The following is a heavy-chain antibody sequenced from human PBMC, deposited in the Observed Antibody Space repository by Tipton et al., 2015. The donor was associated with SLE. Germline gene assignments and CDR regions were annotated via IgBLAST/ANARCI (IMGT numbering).Heavy chain of an antibody. J-gene: IGHJ1*01. D-gene: IGHD2-15*01. CDR1: GFTFSSYS. CDR3: AKSPVVVGTYFQH. CDR2: ISGSGGST. V-gene: IGHV3-23*01. Sequence: SLRLSCAASGFTFSSYSMNWVRQAPGKGLEWVSAISGSGGSTYYADSVKGRFTISRDNSKNTLYLQMNSLRAEGTAVYYCAKSPVVVGTYFQHWGQGTLVTVSS.